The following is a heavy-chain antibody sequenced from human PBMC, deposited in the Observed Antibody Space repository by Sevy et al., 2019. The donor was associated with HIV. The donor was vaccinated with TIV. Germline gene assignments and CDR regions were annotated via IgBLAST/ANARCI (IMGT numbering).Heavy chain of an antibody. CDR2: ISYDGSNE. CDR3: AKGAPSDSYDSSGYYQEIDH. CDR1: GFTFSSYG. V-gene: IGHV3-30*18. Sequence: GGSLRLSCAASGFTFSSYGMHWVRQAPGKGLEWVALISYDGSNEYYAGSVKGRFTISRDNSKNTVYLQMNSLRGEDTAVYYCAKGAPSDSYDSSGYYQEIDHWGQGTLVTVSS. D-gene: IGHD3-22*01. J-gene: IGHJ5*02.